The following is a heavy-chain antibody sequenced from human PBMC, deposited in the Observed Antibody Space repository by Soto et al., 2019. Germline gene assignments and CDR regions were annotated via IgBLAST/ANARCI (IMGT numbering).Heavy chain of an antibody. CDR1: GGSFSGYY. V-gene: IGHV4-34*01. Sequence: QVQLQQWGAGLLKPSETLSLTCAVYGGSFSGYYWSWIRQPPGKGLEWIGEINHSGSTNYNPSLKSRVTISVDTSKNQFSRKLSSVTAADTAVYYCASSSHCSGGSCYSKRYFDLWGRGTLVTVSS. D-gene: IGHD2-15*01. J-gene: IGHJ2*01. CDR3: ASSSHCSGGSCYSKRYFDL. CDR2: INHSGST.